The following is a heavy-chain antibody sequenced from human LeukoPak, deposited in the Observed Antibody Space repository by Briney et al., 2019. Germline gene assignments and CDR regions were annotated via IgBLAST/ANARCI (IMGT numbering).Heavy chain of an antibody. D-gene: IGHD4-17*01. Sequence: GGSLRLSCAASGFTFSSYAMHWVRQAPGKGLGWVAVISYDGSNKYYADSVKGRFTISRDNSKNTLYLQMNSLRAEDTAVYYCARGTTSYGDYVFWGQGTLVTVSS. CDR2: ISYDGSNK. V-gene: IGHV3-30*04. J-gene: IGHJ4*02. CDR3: ARGTTSYGDYVF. CDR1: GFTFSSYA.